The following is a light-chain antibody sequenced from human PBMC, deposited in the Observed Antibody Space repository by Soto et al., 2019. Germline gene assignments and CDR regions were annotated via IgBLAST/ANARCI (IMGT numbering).Light chain of an antibody. CDR1: QAFRNY. Sequence: DFRMTQSPSSLSASVGDRVTITCRASQAFRNYLAWYQQKPGKVPKVLIYAASTLQSGVPSRFSGSGSGADFTLTISSLQPEDVATYYCQKYDSAEWTFAQGTRVEIK. J-gene: IGKJ1*01. CDR2: AAS. CDR3: QKYDSAEWT. V-gene: IGKV1-27*01.